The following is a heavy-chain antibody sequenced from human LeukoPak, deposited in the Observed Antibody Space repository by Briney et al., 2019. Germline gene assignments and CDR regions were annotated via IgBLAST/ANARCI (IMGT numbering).Heavy chain of an antibody. CDR1: GFTFSSYS. Sequence: GGSLRLSCAASGFTFSSYSMNWVRQAPGKGLEWVSSISSSSSYIYYADSVKGRFTVSRDNAKNSLYLQMNSLRAEDTAVYYCAREMGSYGSGFGYWGQGTLVTVSS. CDR2: ISSSSSYI. J-gene: IGHJ4*02. V-gene: IGHV3-21*01. CDR3: AREMGSYGSGFGY. D-gene: IGHD3-10*01.